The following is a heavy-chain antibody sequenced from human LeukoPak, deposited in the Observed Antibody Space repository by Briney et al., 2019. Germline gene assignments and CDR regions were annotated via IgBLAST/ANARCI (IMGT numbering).Heavy chain of an antibody. CDR3: ARDIGAPSLFGVVSNWFDP. Sequence: ASVKVSCKASGGTFISCAIRWVRQAPGQGLEWVGRVIPILGIANYAQKFQGRVTITADKSTSTAYMELSSLRSEDTAVYYCARDIGAPSLFGVVSNWFDPWGQGTLVTVSS. CDR1: GGTFISCA. V-gene: IGHV1-69*04. J-gene: IGHJ5*02. CDR2: VIPILGIA. D-gene: IGHD3-3*01.